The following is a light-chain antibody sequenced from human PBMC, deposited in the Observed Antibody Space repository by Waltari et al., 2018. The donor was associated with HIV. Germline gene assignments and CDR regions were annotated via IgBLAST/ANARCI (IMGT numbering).Light chain of an antibody. CDR2: EDT. CDR1: SSDVGGYSL. CDR3: CSYGGFTTYV. V-gene: IGLV2-23*01. Sequence: QSALTQPASVSGSPGQSITISCIGTSSDVGGYSLVSWYQHHPGKAPQLLICEDTERPSGVSNRFSASKSGTTASLTISGLLAEDASDYYCCSYGGFTTYVFGSGTKVTVL. J-gene: IGLJ1*01.